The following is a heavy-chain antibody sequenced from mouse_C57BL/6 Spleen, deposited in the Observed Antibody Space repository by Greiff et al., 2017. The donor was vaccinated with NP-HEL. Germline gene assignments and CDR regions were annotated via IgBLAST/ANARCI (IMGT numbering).Heavy chain of an antibody. CDR2: ISYDGSN. J-gene: IGHJ4*01. V-gene: IGHV3-6*01. CDR3: ARMVTKSGLDY. D-gene: IGHD2-2*01. CDR1: GYSITSGYY. Sequence: EVHLVESGPGLVKPSQSLSLPCSVTGYSITSGYYWNWIRQVPGNKLEWMGYISYDGSNNYNPSLKNRISITRDTSKNQFFLKLNSVTTEDTATYYCARMVTKSGLDYWGQGTSVTVSS.